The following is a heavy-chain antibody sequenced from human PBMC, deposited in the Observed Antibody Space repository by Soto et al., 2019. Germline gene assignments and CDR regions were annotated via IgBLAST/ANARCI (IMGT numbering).Heavy chain of an antibody. Sequence: QVQLVQSGAEVKKPGASVKVSCKASGYSFTDYHIHWVRQAPGQGLEWLGRINPKSGGTSTAQKFQGWVTMTTDTSSSTASMELTRLTSDDTSIYYCARGDSTDCSTGVCSFFYNHDMDVGGQGTTVTVSS. CDR1: GYSFTDYH. CDR2: INPKSGGT. V-gene: IGHV1-2*04. D-gene: IGHD2-8*01. CDR3: ARGDSTDCSTGVCSFFYNHDMDV. J-gene: IGHJ6*02.